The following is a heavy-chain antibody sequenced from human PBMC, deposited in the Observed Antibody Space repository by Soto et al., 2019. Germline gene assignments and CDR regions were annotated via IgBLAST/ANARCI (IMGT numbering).Heavy chain of an antibody. D-gene: IGHD3-3*01. CDR3: ARALRFLLGQYYYYYMDV. J-gene: IGHJ6*03. V-gene: IGHV3-53*04. CDR2: IYSGGST. CDR1: GFTVSSNY. Sequence: GGSLRLSCAASGFTVSSNYMSWVRQAPWKGLEWVSVIYSGGSTYYADSVKGRFTISRHNSKNTLYLQMNSLRAEDTAVYYCARALRFLLGQYYYYYMDVWGNGSTVTFS.